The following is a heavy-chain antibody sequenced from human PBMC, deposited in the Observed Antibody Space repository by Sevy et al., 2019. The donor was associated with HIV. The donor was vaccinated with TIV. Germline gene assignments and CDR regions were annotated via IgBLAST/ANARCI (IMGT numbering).Heavy chain of an antibody. J-gene: IGHJ4*02. CDR1: GFTFSDFG. CDR2: IWNDGSNK. Sequence: GGSLRLSCAASGFTFSDFGMQWVRQAPGKGLQWVAVIWNDGSNKYYADSVKGRFTTSRDNSSNTLYLQMNSLRAEDTAVYYCARVSLDYWGQGTLVTVS. V-gene: IGHV3-33*01. CDR3: ARVSLDY.